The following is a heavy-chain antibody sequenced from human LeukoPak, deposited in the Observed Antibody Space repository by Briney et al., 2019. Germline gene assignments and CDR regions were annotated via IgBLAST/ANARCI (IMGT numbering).Heavy chain of an antibody. CDR1: GFTFSSYG. Sequence: GGSLRLSCAASGFTFSSYGMHWVRQAPGKGLEWVANIHPDGGSAKNYVDSVKGRFTISRDNAKNSLYLQMSNLRAEDTAVYYCAPTFPYCSEDNCALGGQGTLVTVSS. CDR2: IHPDGGSAK. D-gene: IGHD2-15*01. J-gene: IGHJ1*01. V-gene: IGHV3-7*01. CDR3: APTFPYCSEDNCAL.